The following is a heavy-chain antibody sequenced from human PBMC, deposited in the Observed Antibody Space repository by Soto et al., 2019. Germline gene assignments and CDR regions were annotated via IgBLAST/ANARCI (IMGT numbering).Heavy chain of an antibody. J-gene: IGHJ3*02. V-gene: IGHV3-72*01. CDR1: GFTFNDYY. D-gene: IGHD3-22*01. CDR2: TRNKVNSYST. Sequence: EVQRVESGGGLVQPGGSLRLSCAASGFTFNDYYMDWVRQAPGKGLEWVGRTRNKVNSYSTVYAASVKGRFTISRDDSQNSVYLQVTTLKTADTSAHFCASPYYSDTHNGSALDIWGQGTMVTVSS. CDR3: ASPYYSDTHNGSALDI.